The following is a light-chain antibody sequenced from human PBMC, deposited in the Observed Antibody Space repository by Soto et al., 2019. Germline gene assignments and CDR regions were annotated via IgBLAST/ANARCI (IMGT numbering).Light chain of an antibody. CDR1: SSNIGSNT. V-gene: IGLV1-44*01. CDR3: QSYDSRLSGSV. Sequence: QSVLTQPPSASGTPGQSVTVSCSGSSSNIGSNTVTWYQQLPGTPPILLLYTNNLRSSGVPDRFSGSRSGTSASLAISGLQSEDEADYYCQSYDSRLSGSVFGTGTKVTVL. J-gene: IGLJ1*01. CDR2: TNN.